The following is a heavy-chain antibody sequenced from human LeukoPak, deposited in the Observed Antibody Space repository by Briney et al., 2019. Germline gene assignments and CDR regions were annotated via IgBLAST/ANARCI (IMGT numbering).Heavy chain of an antibody. D-gene: IGHD4-17*01. CDR3: AKGRGTAVTSAANY. V-gene: IGHV3-23*01. CDR2: ISGSGDNT. Sequence: PGGPLRLSCAASGFTFSSYAMSWVRQAPGKGLEWVSSISGSGDNTYYADSVKDRFSISRDNSKTTVSLQMNSLRAEDTAVYYCAKGRGTAVTSAANYWGQGTLVTVSS. CDR1: GFTFSSYA. J-gene: IGHJ4*02.